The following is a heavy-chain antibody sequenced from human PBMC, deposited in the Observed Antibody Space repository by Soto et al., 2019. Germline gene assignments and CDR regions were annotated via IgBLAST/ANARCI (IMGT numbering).Heavy chain of an antibody. Sequence: PSETLSLTCTVSGGSMSGNYWSWIRQPPGKGLEWIGFIYYSGSTNYNPSLKSRVTISVDTSKNQFSLKMSSVTAADTAVYFCARGGWYVDYWGQGTLVTVSS. D-gene: IGHD6-19*01. V-gene: IGHV4-59*01. CDR1: GGSMSGNY. CDR3: ARGGWYVDY. J-gene: IGHJ4*02. CDR2: IYYSGST.